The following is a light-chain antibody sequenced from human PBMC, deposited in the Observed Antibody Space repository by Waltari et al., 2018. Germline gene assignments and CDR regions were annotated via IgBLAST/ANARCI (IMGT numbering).Light chain of an antibody. CDR1: QSISSY. V-gene: IGKV1-39*01. J-gene: IGKJ4*01. CDR2: AAS. CDR3: QQSYSTPLT. Sequence: DIQMTQSPSSPSASVGDRVTITCRARQSISSYSNWYQQKPGKAPKHLIYAASSLQSGGPSRFSGSGSGTDVTLIISSLQPEDVATNYYQQSYSTPLTFGVGTKVEIK.